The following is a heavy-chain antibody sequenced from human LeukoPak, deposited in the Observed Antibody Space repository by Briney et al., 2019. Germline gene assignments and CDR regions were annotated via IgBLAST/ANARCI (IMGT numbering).Heavy chain of an antibody. Sequence: GGSLRLSCSASGFTFSTYAIHWVRQVPGKGLEWVAFISYDGSNKYYADSVKGRFTISRDNSKNTLYLQMNSLKTEDTAVYYCTTDWGYFDYWGQGTLVTVSS. CDR1: GFTFSTYA. V-gene: IGHV3-30*04. D-gene: IGHD3-16*01. CDR3: TTDWGYFDY. CDR2: ISYDGSNK. J-gene: IGHJ4*02.